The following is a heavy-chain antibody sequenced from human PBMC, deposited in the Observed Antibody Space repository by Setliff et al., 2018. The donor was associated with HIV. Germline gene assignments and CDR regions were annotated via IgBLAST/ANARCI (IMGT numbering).Heavy chain of an antibody. Sequence: PSETLSLTCTVSGGSISSGDYYWSWIRLPPGKGLEWIGYIFYSGSTNYNPSLKSRVTISVDTSKNQFSLRLNSVTAADTAIYYCTRRGADSYYPRPLDVWGKGTTVTVSS. CDR3: TRRGADSYYPRPLDV. J-gene: IGHJ6*04. D-gene: IGHD3-10*01. CDR1: GGSISSGDYY. V-gene: IGHV4-61*08. CDR2: IFYSGST.